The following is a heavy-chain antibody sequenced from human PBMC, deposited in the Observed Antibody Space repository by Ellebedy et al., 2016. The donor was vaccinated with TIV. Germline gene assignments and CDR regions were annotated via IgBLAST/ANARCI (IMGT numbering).Heavy chain of an antibody. Sequence: MPSETLSLACTVSGGSFNPFIYQGVWMRQSPGRGLEWIGRIYQSGSTVYNPSLGGRVTMTVDTSKKQFSLRLTSVTAADTAVYFCANSGSQLRLFAQWGQGTLVTVSS. CDR3: ANSGSQLRLFAQ. D-gene: IGHD1-26*01. J-gene: IGHJ4*01. V-gene: IGHV4-39*07. CDR2: IYQSGST. CDR1: GGSFNPFIYQ.